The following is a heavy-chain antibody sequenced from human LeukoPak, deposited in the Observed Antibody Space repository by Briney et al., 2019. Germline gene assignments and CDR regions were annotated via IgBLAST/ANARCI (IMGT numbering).Heavy chain of an antibody. CDR1: GGSISSYY. CDR2: IYYSGST. V-gene: IGHV4-59*01. CDR3: ARDKGLRYGYSLLDY. D-gene: IGHD5-24*01. Sequence: PSETLSLTCAVSGGSISSYYWSWIRQPPGKGLEWIGYIYYSGSTNYNPSLESRVTISVDTSKNQFSLKLSSVTAADTAVYYCARDKGLRYGYSLLDYWGQGTLVTVSS. J-gene: IGHJ4*02.